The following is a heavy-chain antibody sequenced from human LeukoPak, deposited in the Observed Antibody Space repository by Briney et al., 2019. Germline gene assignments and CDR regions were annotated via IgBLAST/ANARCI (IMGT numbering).Heavy chain of an antibody. CDR3: ARAWRYTDWFDL. J-gene: IGHJ5*02. V-gene: IGHV1-46*01. CDR1: GYTFTNFY. CDR2: INPSDDST. Sequence: ASVKVSCKASGYTFTNFYMHWVRQAPGQGLEWMGIINPSDDSTIYAQKFQGRVTVTRDTSTSTVYMELSSLRSEDTAVYYCARAWRYTDWFDLWGQGTLATVSS. D-gene: IGHD1-14*01.